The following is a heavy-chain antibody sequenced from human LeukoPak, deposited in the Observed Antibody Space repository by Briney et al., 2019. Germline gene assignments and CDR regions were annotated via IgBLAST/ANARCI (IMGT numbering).Heavy chain of an antibody. V-gene: IGHV5-51*01. CDR2: IYPGDSDT. J-gene: IGHJ4*02. CDR3: ARRLGWDYDSSGYGFDY. CDR1: GYSFTSYW. Sequence: GESLKISCKGSGYSFTSYWIGWVRQMPGKGLEWMGIIYPGDSDTRYSPSFQGQVTISADKSISTAYLQWSSLEASDTAMCYCARRLGWDYDSSGYGFDYWGQGTLVTVSS. D-gene: IGHD3-22*01.